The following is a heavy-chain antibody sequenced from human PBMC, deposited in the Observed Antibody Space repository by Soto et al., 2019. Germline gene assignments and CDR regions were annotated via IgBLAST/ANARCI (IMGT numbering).Heavy chain of an antibody. CDR2: MYHSGST. V-gene: IGHV4-38-2*01. CDR1: GYSISSDYY. Sequence: KPSETLSLTCAVSGYSISSDYYWGWIRQAPGRGLEWIGNMYHSGSTYKNPSLISRVTISMDTSKNQFSLKLISVTAADTAVYYCARSGRYQGENWFDPWGQGTLVTVSS. CDR3: ARSGRYQGENWFDP. D-gene: IGHD1-26*01. J-gene: IGHJ5*02.